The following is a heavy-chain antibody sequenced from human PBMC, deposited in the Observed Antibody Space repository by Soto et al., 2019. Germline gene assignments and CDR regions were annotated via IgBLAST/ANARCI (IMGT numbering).Heavy chain of an antibody. Sequence: QVQLVQSGAEVKKPGSSVKVSCKASGGTFSSYVISWVRQAPGQGLEWMGGIIPIFGTANYAQKFQGRVTITADESTSTGYMELSSLRSEDTAGYYWARHPVTTMGYYFDYWGKGTLVTVSS. V-gene: IGHV1-69*01. D-gene: IGHD4-17*01. J-gene: IGHJ4*02. CDR1: GGTFSSYV. CDR3: ARHPVTTMGYYFDY. CDR2: IIPIFGTA.